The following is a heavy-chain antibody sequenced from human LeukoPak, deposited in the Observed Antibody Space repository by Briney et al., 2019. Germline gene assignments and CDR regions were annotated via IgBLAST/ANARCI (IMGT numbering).Heavy chain of an antibody. D-gene: IGHD6-13*01. Sequence: SETPSLTCTVSGGSITNFYWSWIRQPPGKGLEWIGYIYYSGSTNYNPSLKSRVTISADMSKNQFSLKLSSVTAADTAVYYCARADSSSWFDWGQGTLVTVSS. J-gene: IGHJ4*02. V-gene: IGHV4-59*01. CDR1: GGSITNFY. CDR2: IYYSGST. CDR3: ARADSSSWFD.